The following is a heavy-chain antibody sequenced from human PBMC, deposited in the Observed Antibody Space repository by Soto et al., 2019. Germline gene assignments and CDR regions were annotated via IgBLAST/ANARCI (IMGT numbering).Heavy chain of an antibody. D-gene: IGHD5-12*01. V-gene: IGHV4-34*01. J-gene: IGHJ6*02. CDR1: GGSFSGYY. Sequence: PSETLSLTWAVYGGSFSGYYWSWIRQPPGKGLEWIGEINHSGSTKYNPSLKRRGTISVDTSKIQFSLKLISVTAADTAVYYCSTSLATIIYYYYGMDVWGQGTTVTVSS. CDR3: STSLATIIYYYYGMDV. CDR2: INHSGST.